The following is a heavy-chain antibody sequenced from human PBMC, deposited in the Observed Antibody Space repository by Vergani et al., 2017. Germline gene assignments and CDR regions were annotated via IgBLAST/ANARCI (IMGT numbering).Heavy chain of an antibody. Sequence: QVQLQESGPGLVKPSQTLSLTCTVSGGSISSGSYYWSWIRQPAGKGLDWIGNIYYTGSTNYNPSLKSRVTISVDTSNNQFSLKLRSVTAADTAVYYCARVLGLWFGDFQGGMDVWGQGTTVTVSS. J-gene: IGHJ6*02. V-gene: IGHV4-61*10. CDR1: GGSISSGSYY. D-gene: IGHD3-10*01. CDR3: ARVLGLWFGDFQGGMDV. CDR2: IYYTGST.